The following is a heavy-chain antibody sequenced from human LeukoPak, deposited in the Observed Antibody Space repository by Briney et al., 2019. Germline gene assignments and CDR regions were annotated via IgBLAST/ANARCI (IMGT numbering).Heavy chain of an antibody. CDR2: IGTAGDT. CDR1: GFTISSYD. Sequence: GGSLRLSCAASGFTISSYDMHWVRQATGKGLEWVSAIGTAGDTYYPGSVKGRFTISRENAKNSLYLQMNSLRAGDTAVYYCARVGFGELRDAFDIWGQGTMVTVSS. CDR3: ARVGFGELRDAFDI. J-gene: IGHJ3*02. D-gene: IGHD3-10*01. V-gene: IGHV3-13*01.